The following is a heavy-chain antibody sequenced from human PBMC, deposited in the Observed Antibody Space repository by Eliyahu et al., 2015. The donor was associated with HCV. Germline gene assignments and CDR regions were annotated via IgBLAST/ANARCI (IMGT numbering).Heavy chain of an antibody. CDR1: GXPFXXYA. CDR3: ARGQGSGAYYNVPAY. J-gene: IGHJ4*02. D-gene: IGHD3-10*01. Sequence: QIQLVESGGDVVQPGGSLRLXCAASGXPFXXYAMHWVRQAPGKGLEWVALMWSDGXNKFYADSVKGRFTISRDTSKNTLYLQMSSLRAEDTALYYCARGQGSGAYYNVPAYWGQGTLVTVSS. CDR2: MWSDGXNK. V-gene: IGHV3-33*08.